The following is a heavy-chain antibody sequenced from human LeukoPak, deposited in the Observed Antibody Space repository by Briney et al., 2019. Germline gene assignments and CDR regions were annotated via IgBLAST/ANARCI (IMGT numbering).Heavy chain of an antibody. CDR3: ARDKDDFWSGAAVNFGY. Sequence: ASVKVSCKASGYTFTSYGISWVRQAPGQGLEWMGWISAYNGNTNYAQKLQGRVTMTTDTSTSTAYMELRSLRSDDTAVYYCARDKDDFWSGAAVNFGYWGQGTLVTVSS. J-gene: IGHJ4*02. CDR1: GYTFTSYG. D-gene: IGHD3-3*01. V-gene: IGHV1-18*01. CDR2: ISAYNGNT.